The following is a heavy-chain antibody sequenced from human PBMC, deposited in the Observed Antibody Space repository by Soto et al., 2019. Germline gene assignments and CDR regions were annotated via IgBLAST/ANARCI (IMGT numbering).Heavy chain of an antibody. D-gene: IGHD3-3*01. CDR1: GGSISNYY. V-gene: IGHV4-59*01. CDR3: ARVYDFWSGYYWFDP. J-gene: IGHJ5*02. CDR2: IYYSGIT. Sequence: PSETLSLTCTVSGGSISNYYWSWIRQPPGKGLEWIGYIYYSGITDYNPSLKSRVTISVDTSNNQFSLKLSPVTAADTAVYYCARVYDFWSGYYWFDPWGQGTLVTVSS.